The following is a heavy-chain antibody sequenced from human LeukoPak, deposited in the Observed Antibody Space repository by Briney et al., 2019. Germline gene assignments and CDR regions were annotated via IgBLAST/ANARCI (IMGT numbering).Heavy chain of an antibody. V-gene: IGHV1-2*02. D-gene: IGHD2-21*01. Sequence: ASVKVSCKASGYTCTDHYIYWVRQTPGQGLEYMGWISPNNGGTYYAQKFQDRVTMTRGTSISTVYMELTRLTSDDTGMFFCALAHCPDDVGLAVFDPWGQGTLVSVSP. CDR3: ALAHCPDDVGLAVFDP. CDR1: GYTCTDHY. CDR2: ISPNNGGT. J-gene: IGHJ5*02.